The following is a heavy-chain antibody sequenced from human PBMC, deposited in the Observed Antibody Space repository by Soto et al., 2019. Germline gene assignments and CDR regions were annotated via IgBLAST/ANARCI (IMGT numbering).Heavy chain of an antibody. J-gene: IGHJ6*03. D-gene: IGHD3-16*01. V-gene: IGHV4-39*01. CDR2: IYYSGST. CDR3: ARHAAFGTNYYYYMDV. Sequence: SETLSLTCTVSGGSISSSSYYWGWIRQPPGKGLEWIGSIYYSGSTYYNPSLKSRVTISVDTSKNQFSLKLSSVTAADTAVYYCARHAAFGTNYYYYMDVWGKGTTVTVSS. CDR1: GGSISSSSYY.